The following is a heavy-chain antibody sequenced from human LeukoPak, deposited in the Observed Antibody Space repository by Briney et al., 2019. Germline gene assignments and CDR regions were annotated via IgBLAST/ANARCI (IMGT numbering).Heavy chain of an antibody. V-gene: IGHV3-7*01. CDR1: GFTFSNYW. J-gene: IGHJ6*03. Sequence: GGSLRLSCAASGFTFSNYWMTWVRQAPRKGLEWVANIKHDGSDKHYVDSVKGRFTISRDNARNSLSLQMNSLRAEDTAVYYCARARGTKWYYFYYMDVWGKGTTVTVSS. D-gene: IGHD2-8*01. CDR3: ARARGTKWYYFYYMDV. CDR2: IKHDGSDK.